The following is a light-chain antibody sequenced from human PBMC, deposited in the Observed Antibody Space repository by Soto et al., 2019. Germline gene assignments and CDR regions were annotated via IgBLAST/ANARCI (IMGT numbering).Light chain of an antibody. J-gene: IGLJ2*01. CDR1: NIGSKI. Sequence: SYVLTQAPSVSVAPGQTATITCGGNNIGSKIVRWYQQKPGQAPVLVVHDDDDRPSGIPERFSGSNSGHTATLTISRVEAGDEADYYCQVWVGSSDRTFGGGTKVTVL. V-gene: IGLV3-21*02. CDR3: QVWVGSSDRT. CDR2: DDD.